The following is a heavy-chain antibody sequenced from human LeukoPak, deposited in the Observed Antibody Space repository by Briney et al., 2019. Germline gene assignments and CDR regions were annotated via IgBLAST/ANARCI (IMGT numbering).Heavy chain of an antibody. D-gene: IGHD6-6*01. CDR2: ISYTGGTK. CDR1: GFTFSHYS. V-gene: IGHV3-30-3*01. J-gene: IGHJ4*02. Sequence: GGSLTLSCPASGFTFSHYSMHWVRQAPGKGLEWVAVISYTGGTKYYAASVKGRFTISRDDSKSTLYLEMNSLRPEDTATYYCARDPARGRPVYFEQWGQGTLVTVSS. CDR3: ARDPARGRPVYFEQ.